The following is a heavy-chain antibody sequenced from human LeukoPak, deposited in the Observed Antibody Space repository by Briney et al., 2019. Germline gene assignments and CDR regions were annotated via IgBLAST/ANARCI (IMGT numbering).Heavy chain of an antibody. Sequence: PSETLSPTCAVYVGSLRVYNWSGVPHPPQGGQWWIGEINHSGSTNYSPSLKILVTISVDTSKSQFSLKLSSVTAADTAVYYCARGPRITIFGVVNRVDYWGQGTLVTVSS. CDR2: INHSGST. J-gene: IGHJ4*02. CDR3: ARGPRITIFGVVNRVDY. V-gene: IGHV4-34*01. CDR1: VGSLRVYN. D-gene: IGHD3-3*01.